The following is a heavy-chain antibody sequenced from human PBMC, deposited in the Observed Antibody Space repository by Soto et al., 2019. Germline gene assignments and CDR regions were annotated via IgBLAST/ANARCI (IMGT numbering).Heavy chain of an antibody. Sequence: GASVKVSCKASGYTFSNYAMHWVRQAPGQRLEWMGWINAGNGNTKYSQKFQGRVTITRDTSASTVYMELSSLRSEDTAVYYCAAEASTMRHYYFDYWGQGTLVTVSS. D-gene: IGHD3-10*01. CDR2: INAGNGNT. CDR3: AAEASTMRHYYFDY. J-gene: IGHJ4*02. V-gene: IGHV1-3*01. CDR1: GYTFSNYA.